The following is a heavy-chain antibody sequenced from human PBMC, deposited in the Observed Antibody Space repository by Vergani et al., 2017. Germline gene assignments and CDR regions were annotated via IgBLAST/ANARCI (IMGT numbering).Heavy chain of an antibody. V-gene: IGHV1-2*02. J-gene: IGHJ5*02. D-gene: IGHD3-22*01. CDR1: GHIFTDQY. Sequence: QVQLVQSGAEVKKPGASVKVSCKASGHIFTDQYIHWVRQAPGQGLEYMGWISPNSGGTNYAQKFQGRVTMTRDTSISTDYMELSNLRSDATAVYYCARASYDSRGYPNLNWFDPWGQGTLVTVSS. CDR2: ISPNSGGT. CDR3: ARASYDSRGYPNLNWFDP.